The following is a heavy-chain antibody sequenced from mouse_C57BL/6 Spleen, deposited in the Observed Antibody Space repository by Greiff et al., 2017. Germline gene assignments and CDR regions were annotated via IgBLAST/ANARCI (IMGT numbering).Heavy chain of an antibody. D-gene: IGHD4-1*01. CDR1: GFSFITYA. CDR3: VRETGPYFDY. CDR2: IRSKSSNYAT. J-gene: IGHJ2*01. Sequence: GGGLVQPKGSLKLSCAAPGFSFITYAMHWVRQAPGKGLEWVALIRSKSSNYATYYDESVKDRFPLSRDDSQSMHYLQMNNLKTEDTAMYYCVRETGPYFDYWGQGTTLTVSS. V-gene: IGHV10-3*01.